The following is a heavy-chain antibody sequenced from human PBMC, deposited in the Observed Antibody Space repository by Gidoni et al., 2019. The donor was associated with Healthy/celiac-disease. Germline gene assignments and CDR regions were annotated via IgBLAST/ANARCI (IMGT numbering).Heavy chain of an antibody. D-gene: IGHD3-9*01. V-gene: IGHV3-30*18. J-gene: IGHJ4*02. CDR1: GFTFSSYG. Sequence: QVQLVESGGGVVQPGRSLRLSCAASGFTFSSYGMHWVRQAPGQGLEWVAVISYDGSNKYYADSVKGRFTISRDNSKNTLYLQMNSLRAEDTAVYYCAKESSVLRYFDWLPPDYWGQGTLVTVSS. CDR3: AKESSVLRYFDWLPPDY. CDR2: ISYDGSNK.